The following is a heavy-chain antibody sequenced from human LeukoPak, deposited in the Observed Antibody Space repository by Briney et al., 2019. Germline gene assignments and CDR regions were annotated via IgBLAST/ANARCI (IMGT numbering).Heavy chain of an antibody. CDR1: GGSIHGYF. CDR2: SYYTGST. Sequence: SETLTLTCSVSGGSIHGYFWHWIRQTPGKGLEWLGYSYYTGSTHYNPSLKNRVTMSVDTSKNQFSLKLSSVTAADTAIYYCTRGSSWGLDYWGQGTLVTVSS. CDR3: TRGSSWGLDY. D-gene: IGHD6-13*01. J-gene: IGHJ4*02. V-gene: IGHV4-59*01.